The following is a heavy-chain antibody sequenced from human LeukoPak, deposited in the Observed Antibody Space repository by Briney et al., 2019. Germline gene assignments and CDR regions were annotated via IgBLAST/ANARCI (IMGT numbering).Heavy chain of an antibody. CDR3: ARGIRWQRLGK. CDR1: GFTVSSNY. Sequence: GGSLRLSCAASGFTVSSNYMSWVRQAPGKGLEWVSVIYSGGSTYYADSVKGRFTISRDNSKNTLYLQMNSLRAEDTAVYYCARGIRWQRLGKWGQGTLVTVSS. V-gene: IGHV3-53*01. CDR2: IYSGGST. J-gene: IGHJ4*02. D-gene: IGHD5-12*01.